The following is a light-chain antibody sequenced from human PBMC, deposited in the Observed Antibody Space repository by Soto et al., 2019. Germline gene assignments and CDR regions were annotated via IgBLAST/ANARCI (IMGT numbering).Light chain of an antibody. Sequence: QSVLTQSPSASASLGASVKLTCTLSSGHSSYAIAWHQQQPEKGPRYLMKLNSDGSHGKGDGIPDRFSGSSSGAERYLTISSLQSEDEADDDCQTWGTGTYVVFGGGTTVTV. CDR1: SGHSSYA. CDR2: LNSDGSH. J-gene: IGLJ2*01. V-gene: IGLV4-69*01. CDR3: QTWGTGTYVV.